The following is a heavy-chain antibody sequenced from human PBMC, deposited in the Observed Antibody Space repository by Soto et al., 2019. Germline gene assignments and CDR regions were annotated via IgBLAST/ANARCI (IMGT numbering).Heavy chain of an antibody. CDR2: IYYSGST. CDR1: GGSISSGDYY. Sequence: QVQLQESGPGLVKPSQTLSLTCTVSGGSISSGDYYWTWIRQPPGKGLEWIGYIYYSGSTYYNPYLRSRVTISVDTSKNQFSRKLSSVTAADTAVYYWARVWFGEFAFDSWGQGTLVTVSS. V-gene: IGHV4-30-4*01. J-gene: IGHJ4*02. D-gene: IGHD3-10*01. CDR3: ARVWFGEFAFDS.